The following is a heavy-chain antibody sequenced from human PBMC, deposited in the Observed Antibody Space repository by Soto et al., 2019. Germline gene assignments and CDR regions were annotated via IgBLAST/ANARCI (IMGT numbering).Heavy chain of an antibody. V-gene: IGHV3-23*01. J-gene: IGHJ4*02. CDR3: AKSPLTYKTDYYDSSGYTFDY. CDR2: ISAGGGST. D-gene: IGHD3-22*01. Sequence: EGSLRLSCAASGFTFSSYAMSWVRQAPGKGLEWVSAISAGGGSTYYADSVKGRFTISRDNSKNTLYLQMNSLRAEDTAVYYRAKSPLTYKTDYYDSSGYTFDYWGQRTLVTVSP. CDR1: GFTFSSYA.